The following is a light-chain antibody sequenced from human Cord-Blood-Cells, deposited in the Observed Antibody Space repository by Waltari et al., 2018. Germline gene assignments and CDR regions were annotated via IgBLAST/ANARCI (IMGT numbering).Light chain of an antibody. CDR2: GKN. CDR3: NSRDSSGNHP. CDR1: SLRCYY. V-gene: IGLV3-19*01. J-gene: IGLJ3*02. Sequence: AVSLALRQKVRTTCQGNSLRCYYASWNQQKPGQAPVLVIYGKNNRPSGIPDRFSDSSSGNTASLTITGAQAEDEADYYCNSRDSSGNHPFGGGTKLTVL.